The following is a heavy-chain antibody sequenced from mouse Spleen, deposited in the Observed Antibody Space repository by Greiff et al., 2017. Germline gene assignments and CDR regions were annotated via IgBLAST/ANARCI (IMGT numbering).Heavy chain of an antibody. CDR3: ARGSSMITTGY. Sequence: EVHLVESGGGLVKPGGSLKLSCAASGFTFSSYAMSWVRQTPEKRLEWVASISSGGSTYYPDSVKGRFTISRDNARNILYLQMSSLRSEDTAMYYCARGSSMITTGYWGQGTTLTVSS. J-gene: IGHJ2*01. CDR1: GFTFSSYA. CDR2: ISSGGST. D-gene: IGHD2-4*01. V-gene: IGHV5-6-5*01.